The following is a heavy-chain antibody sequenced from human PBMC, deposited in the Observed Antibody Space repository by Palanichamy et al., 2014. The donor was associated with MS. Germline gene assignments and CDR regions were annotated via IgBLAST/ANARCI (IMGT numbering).Heavy chain of an antibody. CDR3: TRDMSTSATAERFDI. J-gene: IGHJ3*02. V-gene: IGHV3-7*04. CDR2: IKPDGTDK. D-gene: IGHD3-16*01. CDR1: GFSFDSYW. Sequence: EVQLVESGGGLVXPGGSLRLSCAATGFSFDSYWMTWVRQTPGKGLQWVANIKPDGTDKRYLDSVKGRTTVSRDNAQNSLYLQINSLRAEDTATYYCTRDMSTSATAERFDIWGQGTVVTVSS.